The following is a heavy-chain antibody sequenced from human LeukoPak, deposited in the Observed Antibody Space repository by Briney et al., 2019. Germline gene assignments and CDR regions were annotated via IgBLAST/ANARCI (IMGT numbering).Heavy chain of an antibody. CDR3: ARGLSTGYHSGFDS. CDR1: GYTFTSYY. V-gene: IGHV1-8*02. J-gene: IGHJ4*02. D-gene: IGHD3-9*01. Sequence: ASVKVSCKASGYTFTSYYMHWVRQAPGQGLEWMGWMNPHTGNMDYAQKFQGRVTMTSDTSISTAYMEVSSLRSEDTAVYYCARGLSTGYHSGFDSWGQGTLVTVSS. CDR2: MNPHTGNM.